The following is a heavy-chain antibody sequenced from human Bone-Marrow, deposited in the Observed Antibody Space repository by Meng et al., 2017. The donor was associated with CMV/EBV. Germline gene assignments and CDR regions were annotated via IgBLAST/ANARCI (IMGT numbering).Heavy chain of an antibody. CDR3: ARYGGNPYGYYYGMDV. CDR2: ISANNGNT. V-gene: IGHV1-18*01. D-gene: IGHD4/OR15-4a*01. J-gene: IGHJ6*02. CDR1: GYTFTSYG. Sequence: ASFKVFCKASGYTFTSYGISRVRQAPGQGLEWMGWISANNGNTNYAQKLQGRVTMTADTSTSTAYMELRSLRSDDTAVYYCARYGGNPYGYYYGMDVWGQGTTVTVSS.